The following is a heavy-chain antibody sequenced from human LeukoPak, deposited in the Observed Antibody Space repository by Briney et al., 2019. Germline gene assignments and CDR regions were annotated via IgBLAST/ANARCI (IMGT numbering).Heavy chain of an antibody. CDR3: AREGNGLLSKDFDY. Sequence: QSGGSLRLSCAASGFTFSSYGMHWVRQAPGKGLEWVAVISYDGSNKYYADSVKGRFTISRDNSKNTLYLQMNSLRAEDTAVYYCAREGNGLLSKDFDYWGQGTLVTVSS. CDR2: ISYDGSNK. D-gene: IGHD2/OR15-2a*01. J-gene: IGHJ4*02. V-gene: IGHV3-30*03. CDR1: GFTFSSYG.